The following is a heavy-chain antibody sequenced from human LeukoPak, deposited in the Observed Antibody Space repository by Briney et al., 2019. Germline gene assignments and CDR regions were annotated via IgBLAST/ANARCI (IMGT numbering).Heavy chain of an antibody. J-gene: IGHJ3*02. D-gene: IGHD3-22*01. Sequence: SSETLSLTCTVSGGSISSYYWSWIRQPPGKGLEWIGYIYYSGSTNYNPSLKSRVTISVDTSKNQFSLKLSSVTAADTAVYYCARNHPYYYDSSGYYLRGAFDIWGQGTMVTVSS. CDR3: ARNHPYYYDSSGYYLRGAFDI. CDR2: IYYSGST. V-gene: IGHV4-59*08. CDR1: GGSISSYY.